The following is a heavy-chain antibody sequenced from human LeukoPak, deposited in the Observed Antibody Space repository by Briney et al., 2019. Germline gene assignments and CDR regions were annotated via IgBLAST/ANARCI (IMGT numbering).Heavy chain of an antibody. Sequence: GESLKISCKISGYILTNNWIGWVRQVPGKGLEWMGLIYPGNSDTKYSPSFQGQVTFSVDKSISTAYLQWSSLKASDTAMYYCARSVRRDSSSSWGFEDYWGQGTLVTVSS. CDR2: IYPGNSDT. D-gene: IGHD6-6*01. J-gene: IGHJ4*02. CDR1: GYILTNNW. CDR3: ARSVRRDSSSSWGFEDY. V-gene: IGHV5-51*01.